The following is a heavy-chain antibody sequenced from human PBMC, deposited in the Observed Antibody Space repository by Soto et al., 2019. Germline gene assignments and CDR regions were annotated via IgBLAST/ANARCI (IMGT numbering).Heavy chain of an antibody. CDR1: GASVAGGSYY. D-gene: IGHD5-12*01. J-gene: IGHJ5*02. CDR2: IPSRGRP. CDR3: ARDTYSGYDFGL. Sequence: QVQLRESGPGLVKPSQTLSLTCSVSGASVAGGSYYWSWFRQPPGKGLEWIGYIPSRGRPFYTPSLTSRGTISADTSKNQLSLQLTSVTAADTAVYYCARDTYSGYDFGLWGQGTLVTVSS. V-gene: IGHV4-30-4*01.